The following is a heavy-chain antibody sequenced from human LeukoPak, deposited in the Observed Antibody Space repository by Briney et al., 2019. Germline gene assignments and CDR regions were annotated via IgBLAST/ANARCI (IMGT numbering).Heavy chain of an antibody. Sequence: GGSLRLSCAASGFSFSSYAMSWVRQAPGKGLEWFSAISDSGGITYYADSVKGRFTISRDNSKNTLYLLMNSLRAEDTAVYYCAKEYDRTSWFPDYWGQGTLVTVSS. CDR3: AKEYDRTSWFPDY. J-gene: IGHJ4*02. CDR2: ISDSGGIT. D-gene: IGHD1-14*01. CDR1: GFSFSSYA. V-gene: IGHV3-23*01.